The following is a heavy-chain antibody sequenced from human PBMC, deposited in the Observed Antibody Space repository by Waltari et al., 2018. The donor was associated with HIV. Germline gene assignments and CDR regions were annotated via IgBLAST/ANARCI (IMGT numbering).Heavy chain of an antibody. CDR3: ARLGRYCTSTSCPEWDY. D-gene: IGHD2-2*01. Sequence: EVQLVQSGAEVKKPGESLKISCETSGYTFTTYWIGWVLQMPGNGLECMGIIYPGDSYTKYSPSFQGQVTISADKSISTAYLQWSSLKASDTAMYYCARLGRYCTSTSCPEWDYWGQGTLVTVSS. V-gene: IGHV5-51*03. J-gene: IGHJ4*02. CDR2: IYPGDSYT. CDR1: GYTFTTYW.